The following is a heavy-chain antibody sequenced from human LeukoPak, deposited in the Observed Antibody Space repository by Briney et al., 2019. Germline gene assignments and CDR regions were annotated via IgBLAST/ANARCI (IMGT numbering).Heavy chain of an antibody. CDR2: ISGSGGNT. Sequence: GGSLRLSCAASGFTFSSYAMSWVRQAPGKGLEWVSAISGSGGNTYYADSVKGRFIISRDNSRTTLYLQMNSLRAEDTAVYYCAKMDYGGNPFDYWGRGTLVTVSS. V-gene: IGHV3-23*01. J-gene: IGHJ4*02. CDR3: AKMDYGGNPFDY. CDR1: GFTFSSYA. D-gene: IGHD4-23*01.